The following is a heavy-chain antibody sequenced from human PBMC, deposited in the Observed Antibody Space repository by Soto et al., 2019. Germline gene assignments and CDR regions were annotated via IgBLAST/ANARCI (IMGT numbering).Heavy chain of an antibody. CDR1: GYTLTELS. Sequence: GASVKVSCKVSGYTLTELSMHWVRQAPGKGLEWMGGFDPEDGETIYAQKFQGRVTMTEDTSTDTAYMELSSLRSEDTAVYYYATFFHKTGTTDLPAAVYYYYMDVWGKGTTVTVSS. CDR3: ATFFHKTGTTDLPAAVYYYYMDV. D-gene: IGHD1-7*01. CDR2: FDPEDGET. J-gene: IGHJ6*03. V-gene: IGHV1-24*01.